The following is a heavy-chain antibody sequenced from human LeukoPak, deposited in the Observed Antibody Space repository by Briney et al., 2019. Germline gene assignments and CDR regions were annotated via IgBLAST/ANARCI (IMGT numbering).Heavy chain of an antibody. V-gene: IGHV3-23*01. D-gene: IGHD3-22*01. Sequence: GGSLILSCVASGFTFSTYAMSWVRQAPGMGLEWVSALAEGGGITKYADSVRGRFTISRDNSKNTVYLQVSSLTAEDTAVYYCAKESHPHRGYYFDYWGQGTLVTVSS. J-gene: IGHJ4*02. CDR1: GFTFSTYA. CDR2: LAEGGGIT. CDR3: AKESHPHRGYYFDY.